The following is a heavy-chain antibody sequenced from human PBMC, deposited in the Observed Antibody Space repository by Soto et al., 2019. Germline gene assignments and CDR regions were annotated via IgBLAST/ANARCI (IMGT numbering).Heavy chain of an antibody. CDR2: INAGNGNT. CDR3: ASGITMVRGVIAAFDI. D-gene: IGHD3-10*01. CDR1: GYTFTSYA. J-gene: IGHJ3*02. Sequence: GASVKVSCKASGYTFTSYAMHWVRQAPGQRLEWMGWINAGNGNTKYSQKFQGRVTITRDTSASTAYMELSSRRSEDTAVYYCASGITMVRGVIAAFDIWGQGTMVNVS. V-gene: IGHV1-3*01.